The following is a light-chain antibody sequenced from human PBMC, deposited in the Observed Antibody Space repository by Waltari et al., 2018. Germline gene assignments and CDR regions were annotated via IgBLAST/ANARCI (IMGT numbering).Light chain of an antibody. CDR2: DFS. CDR3: SSYITTNTLEL. J-gene: IGLJ3*02. V-gene: IGLV2-14*03. Sequence: QSALTQPASVSGSPGQSITIPCTGTSSDVGTYNYVSWYQQHPGKAPKLLLYDFSYRPSGVSYRFSGSKSGNTASLTISGLQAEDEADYYCSSYITTNTLELFGGGTSLTVL. CDR1: SSDVGTYNY.